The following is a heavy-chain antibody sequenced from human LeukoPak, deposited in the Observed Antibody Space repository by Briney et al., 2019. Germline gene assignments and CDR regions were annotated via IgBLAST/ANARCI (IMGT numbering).Heavy chain of an antibody. J-gene: IGHJ3*02. CDR3: ATGFDAFDI. Sequence: SETLSLTCTVSGRSISSYYWSWIRQPPGKGLEWIGYIYYSGSTNYNPSLKSRVTISVDTSKNQFSLKLSSVTAADTAVYYCATGFDAFDIWGQGTMVTVSS. V-gene: IGHV4-59*01. CDR2: IYYSGST. CDR1: GRSISSYY.